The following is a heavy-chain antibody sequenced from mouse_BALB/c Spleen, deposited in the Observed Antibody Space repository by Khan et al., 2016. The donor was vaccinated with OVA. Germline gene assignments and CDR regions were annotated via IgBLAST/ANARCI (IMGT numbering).Heavy chain of an antibody. CDR1: GYSITSGYY. Sequence: EVQLQESGPGLAKPSQSLSLTCSVTGYSITSGYYCNWIRQFPGNKLEWMGYISYDGSNNYNPSLKNRISITRDTSKNQFFLKLNSVTTEDTATYSCARGRYRYSLAYWGRGTLVTVSA. CDR2: ISYDGSN. J-gene: IGHJ3*01. D-gene: IGHD2-14*01. CDR3: ARGRYRYSLAY. V-gene: IGHV3-6*02.